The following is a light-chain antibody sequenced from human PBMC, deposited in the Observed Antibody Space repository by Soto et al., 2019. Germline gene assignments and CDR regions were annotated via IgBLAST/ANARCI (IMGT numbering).Light chain of an antibody. CDR3: QQANSFPLT. CDR1: RGISSW. Sequence: DIQMTQSPSYVSASVGDRVTITCRASRGISSWLAWHQVKPGKAPKLLIYAASSLGVGVPSRFSGSGSGTDFTLTINSLQPEDFATYYCQQANSFPLTFGGGTKVEIK. CDR2: AAS. J-gene: IGKJ4*01. V-gene: IGKV1-12*01.